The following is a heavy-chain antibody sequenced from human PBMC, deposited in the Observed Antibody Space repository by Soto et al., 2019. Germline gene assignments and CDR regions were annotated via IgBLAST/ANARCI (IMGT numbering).Heavy chain of an antibody. D-gene: IGHD3-22*01. CDR2: IYYSGSS. Sequence: SETLSLTCTVSGGSISSYYWSWIRQPPGKGLEWIGYIYYSGSSNYNPSLKSRVTISVDTSKNQFSLKLSSVTAADTAGYYCARIGGINRIGGGGLLSVFDIWGQGTMVTVSS. V-gene: IGHV4-59*08. CDR1: GGSISSYY. J-gene: IGHJ3*02. CDR3: ARIGGINRIGGGGLLSVFDI.